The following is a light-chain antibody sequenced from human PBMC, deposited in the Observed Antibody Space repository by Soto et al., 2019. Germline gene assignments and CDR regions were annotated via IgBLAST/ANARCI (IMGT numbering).Light chain of an antibody. CDR3: SSYTSSSTRI. Sequence: QSALTQPASVSGSPGQSITFPCTGTSSDVGAYNYVSWYQQHPGKAPKLMIYEVSNRPSGVSNRFSGSKSGNTASLTISGLQAEDEADYYCSSYTSSSTRIFGGGTKVTVL. CDR1: SSDVGAYNY. CDR2: EVS. J-gene: IGLJ2*01. V-gene: IGLV2-14*01.